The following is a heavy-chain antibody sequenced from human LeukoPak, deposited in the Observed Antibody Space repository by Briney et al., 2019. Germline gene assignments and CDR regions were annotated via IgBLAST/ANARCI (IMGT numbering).Heavy chain of an antibody. CDR1: GYTFTSYY. D-gene: IGHD3-22*01. J-gene: IGHJ3*02. CDR2: INPSGGST. Sequence: GASVKVSCKASGYTFTSYYMHWVGQAPGQGLEWMGIINPSGGSTSYAQKFQGRVTMTRDMSTSTVYMELSSLRSDDTAVYYCARDFRYYYDSSAPGAFDIWGQGTMVTVSS. CDR3: ARDFRYYYDSSAPGAFDI. V-gene: IGHV1-46*01.